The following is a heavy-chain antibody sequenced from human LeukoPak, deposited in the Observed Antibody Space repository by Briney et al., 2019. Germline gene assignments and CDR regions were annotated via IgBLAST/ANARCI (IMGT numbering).Heavy chain of an antibody. CDR1: GYTFTGYY. CDR3: ATRNPVAGTGPIPNWFDP. Sequence: GASVKVSCKASGYTFTGYYMHWVRQAPGQGLEWMGWINPNSGGTNYAQKFQGRVTMTRDTSISTAYMELSRLRSDDTAVYYCATRNPVAGTGPIPNWFDPWGQGTLVTVSS. J-gene: IGHJ5*02. CDR2: INPNSGGT. V-gene: IGHV1-2*02. D-gene: IGHD6-19*01.